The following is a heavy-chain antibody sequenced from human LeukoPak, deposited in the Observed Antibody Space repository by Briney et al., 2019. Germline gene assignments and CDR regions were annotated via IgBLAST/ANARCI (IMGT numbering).Heavy chain of an antibody. J-gene: IGHJ4*02. D-gene: IGHD2-15*01. CDR2: ISGGGGST. Sequence: PGGPLRLSCAGSGFTFARHALTWVRQAPGMGLEWVSTISGGGGSTHYADSVKGRFTISRDNAKNSLYLQMNSLRAEDTAVYYCAREAYCSGGSCPLLQTVYWGQGTLVTVSS. CDR1: GFTFARHA. CDR3: AREAYCSGGSCPLLQTVY. V-gene: IGHV3-23*01.